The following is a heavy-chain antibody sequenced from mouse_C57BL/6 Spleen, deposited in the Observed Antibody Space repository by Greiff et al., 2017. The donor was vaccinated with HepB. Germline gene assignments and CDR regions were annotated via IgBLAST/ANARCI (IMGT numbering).Heavy chain of an antibody. CDR3: ASSPAYCGSSPFAY. V-gene: IGHV2-6*01. CDR1: GFSLTSYG. D-gene: IGHD1-1*01. Sequence: VKLQESGPGLVAPSQSLSITCTVSGFSLTSYGVDWVRQSPGKGLEWLGVIWGVGSTNYNSALKSRLSISKDNSKRQVFLKMNSLQTDDTAMYYCASSPAYCGSSPFAYWGQGTLVTVSA. J-gene: IGHJ3*01. CDR2: IWGVGST.